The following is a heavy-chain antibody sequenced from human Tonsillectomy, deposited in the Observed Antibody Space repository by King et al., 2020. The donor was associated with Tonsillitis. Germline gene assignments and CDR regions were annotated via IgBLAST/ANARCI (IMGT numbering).Heavy chain of an antibody. D-gene: IGHD3-22*01. CDR1: GFTFSSYA. Sequence: VQLVESGGGLVQPGGSLRLSCAASGFTFSSYAMSWVRQGPGKGLEWVSAVSGGGGITYYADSVKGRFTISRDNSKNTLFLQMNSLRAEDTAVYYCAKEPYDSSGYPFDYWGQGTLVTVSS. CDR3: AKEPYDSSGYPFDY. V-gene: IGHV3-23*04. CDR2: VSGGGGIT. J-gene: IGHJ4*02.